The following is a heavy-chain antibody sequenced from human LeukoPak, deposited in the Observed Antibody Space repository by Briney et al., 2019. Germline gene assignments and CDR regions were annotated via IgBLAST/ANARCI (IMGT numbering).Heavy chain of an antibody. CDR1: GFTFSSYS. V-gene: IGHV3-48*01. Sequence: GSLRLSCAASGFTFSSYSMNWVRQAPGKGLEWVSYISSSSSTIYYADSVKGRFTTSRDNAKNSLYLQMNSLRAEDTAVYYSARGYSSSWYGAFDIWGQGTMLTVSS. CDR3: ARGYSSSWYGAFDI. D-gene: IGHD6-13*01. CDR2: ISSSSSTI. J-gene: IGHJ3*02.